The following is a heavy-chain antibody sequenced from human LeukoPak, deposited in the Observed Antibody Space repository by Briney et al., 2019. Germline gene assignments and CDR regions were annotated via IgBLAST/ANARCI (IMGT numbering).Heavy chain of an antibody. CDR1: GFTFSSYA. CDR2: ISSSGDAT. V-gene: IGHV3-23*01. J-gene: IGHJ4*02. CDR3: AKKAYCSGGVCYAPDY. Sequence: SGGSLRLSCAASGFTFSSYAMSWVRQAPGKGLEWVSTISSSGDATKYADSVKGRFTISRDNSKNTMYLQMNSLRVEDTAVYCCAKKAYCSGGVCYAPDYWGQGTLVTVSS. D-gene: IGHD2-8*02.